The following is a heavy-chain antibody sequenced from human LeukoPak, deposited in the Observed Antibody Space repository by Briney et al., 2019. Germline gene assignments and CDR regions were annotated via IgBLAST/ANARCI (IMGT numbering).Heavy chain of an antibody. J-gene: IGHJ4*02. CDR1: GGSISSSNYY. CDR3: ARLVAVAGVFDY. V-gene: IGHV4-39*02. CDR2: IYYSGST. Sequence: SETLSLTCTVSGGSISSSNYYWGWIRQPPGEGLEWIGNIYYSGSTYYNPSLKGRVTISVDTSKNHFSLKLSSVTAADTAVYYCARLVAVAGVFDYWGQGTLVTVSS. D-gene: IGHD6-19*01.